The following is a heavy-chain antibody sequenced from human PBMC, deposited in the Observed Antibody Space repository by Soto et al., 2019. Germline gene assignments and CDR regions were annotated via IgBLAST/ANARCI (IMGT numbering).Heavy chain of an antibody. J-gene: IGHJ4*02. CDR1: GVSFSDYA. CDR3: ATCQRQPGGIEY. D-gene: IGHD1-1*01. V-gene: IGHV3-23*01. Sequence: EVQLLESGGGLVQPGGSLRLSCAASGVSFSDYAMRWVRQAPGKGPEWVSTISENLYNIYYAESVKGRFTICRDNSKSMLYLQMNSLIAEDTAVYYCATCQRQPGGIEYRRQGTLVTVSS. CDR2: ISENLYNI.